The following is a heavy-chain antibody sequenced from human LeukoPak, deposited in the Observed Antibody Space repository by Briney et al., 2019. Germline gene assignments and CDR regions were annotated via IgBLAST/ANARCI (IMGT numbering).Heavy chain of an antibody. D-gene: IGHD3-10*01. CDR3: ARDADYYGSGNGDAFDI. CDR2: ISYDGSNK. J-gene: IGHJ3*02. Sequence: GGSLRLSCAASGFTFSSYAMHWVRQAPGKGLEWVAVISYDGSNKYYADSVKGRFTISRDNSKNTLYLQMNSLRAEDTAVYYCARDADYYGSGNGDAFDIWGQGTMVTVSS. CDR1: GFTFSSYA. V-gene: IGHV3-30-3*01.